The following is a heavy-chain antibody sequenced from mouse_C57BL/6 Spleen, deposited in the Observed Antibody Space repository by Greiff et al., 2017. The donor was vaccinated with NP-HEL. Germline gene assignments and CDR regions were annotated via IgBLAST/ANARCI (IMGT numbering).Heavy chain of an antibody. Sequence: EVQLQQSGAELVRPGASVKLSCTASGFNIKDDYMHWVKQRPEQGLEWIGWIDPENGDTEYASKFQGKATITADTSSNTAYLQLSSLTSEDTAVYYCNTGYGSSYRMDYWGQGTSVTVSS. V-gene: IGHV14-4*01. CDR3: NTGYGSSYRMDY. D-gene: IGHD1-1*01. CDR1: GFNIKDDY. CDR2: IDPENGDT. J-gene: IGHJ4*01.